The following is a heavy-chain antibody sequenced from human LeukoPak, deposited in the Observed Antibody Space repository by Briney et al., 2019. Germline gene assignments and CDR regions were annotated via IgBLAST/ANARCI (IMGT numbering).Heavy chain of an antibody. D-gene: IGHD7-27*01. CDR2: IKEDGSEK. CDR3: ARDYTGGWNDY. J-gene: IGHJ4*02. CDR1: GFTFRKHW. V-gene: IGHV3-7*01. Sequence: QPGESLRLSCTADGFTFRKHWMSWVRQAMGKGLECVAKIKEDGSEKHYVDSVKGRFTISRDNTKNSLYLQMNSLRAEDTAVYYCARDYTGGWNDYWGQGTLVIVSS.